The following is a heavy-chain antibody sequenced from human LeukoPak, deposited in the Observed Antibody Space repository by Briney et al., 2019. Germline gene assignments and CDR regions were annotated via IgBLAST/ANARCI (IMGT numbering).Heavy chain of an antibody. CDR2: INWNGGST. CDR1: GFTFDDYG. Sequence: GGSLRLSCAASGFTFDDYGMSWVRQAPGKGLEWVSGINWNGGSTGYADSVKGRFTISRDNAKNSLYLQMNSLRAEDTAVYYCARVSPILGYCSGGSCYPGGDYYYMDVWGKGTTVTISS. V-gene: IGHV3-20*04. D-gene: IGHD2-15*01. J-gene: IGHJ6*03. CDR3: ARVSPILGYCSGGSCYPGGDYYYMDV.